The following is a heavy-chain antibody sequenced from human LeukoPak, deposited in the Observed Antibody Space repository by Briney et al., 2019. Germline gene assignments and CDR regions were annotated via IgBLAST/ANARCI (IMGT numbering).Heavy chain of an antibody. Sequence: GGSLRLSCAASGFTFSNYAMHWVRQAPGKGLEWVAVISYDGSNKYYADSVRGRFTISRDNSRNTLYLQMNSLRAEDTAVYYCAKDDRWLQFCCWGQGTLVTVS. CDR2: ISYDGSNK. D-gene: IGHD5-24*01. CDR3: AKDDRWLQFCC. V-gene: IGHV3-30*04. CDR1: GFTFSNYA. J-gene: IGHJ4*02.